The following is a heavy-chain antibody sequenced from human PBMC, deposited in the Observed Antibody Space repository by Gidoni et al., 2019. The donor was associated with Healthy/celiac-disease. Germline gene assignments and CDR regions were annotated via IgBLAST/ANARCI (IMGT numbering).Heavy chain of an antibody. J-gene: IGHJ4*02. CDR2: IYTSGRT. CDR1: GGSISSGSYY. Sequence: QVQLQESGPVLVKPSQTLSLTCTVSGGSISSGSYYWRWIRQPAGKGLEWIGRIYTSGRTNYNPSLKSRVTMSVDTSKNQFSLKLSSVTAADTAVYYCAIDRGGYGGNSGPFDYWGQGTLVTVSS. D-gene: IGHD4-17*01. CDR3: AIDRGGYGGNSGPFDY. V-gene: IGHV4-61*02.